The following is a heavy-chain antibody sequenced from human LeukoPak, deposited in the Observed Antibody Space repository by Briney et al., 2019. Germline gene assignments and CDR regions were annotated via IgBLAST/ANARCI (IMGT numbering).Heavy chain of an antibody. V-gene: IGHV3-23*01. CDR1: GFTFSSYA. Sequence: GGSLRLSCAASGFTFSSYAMTWVRQAPGKGLQWVSTISVSGENTYYADSVKGRFTISRDNAKNTLYLQMNSLRAEDTAVYYCASSHYDSLYYFDYWGQGTLVTVSS. J-gene: IGHJ4*02. CDR3: ASSHYDSLYYFDY. D-gene: IGHD3-3*01. CDR2: ISVSGENT.